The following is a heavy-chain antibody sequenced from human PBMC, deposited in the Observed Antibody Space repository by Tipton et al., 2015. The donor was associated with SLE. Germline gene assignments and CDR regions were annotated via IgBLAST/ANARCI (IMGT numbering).Heavy chain of an antibody. V-gene: IGHV4-59*11. Sequence: TLSLTCTVSAGSISSQYWSWIRQPPGKGLEWIGYIYYSGSTNYNPSLKSRVTISVDTSKNHFSLKLSSVTAADTAGYYCARGPCCGEYVAWYFDLWGRGTLVTVSS. CDR2: IYYSGST. J-gene: IGHJ2*01. CDR1: AGSISSQY. D-gene: IGHD4-17*01. CDR3: ARGPCCGEYVAWYFDL.